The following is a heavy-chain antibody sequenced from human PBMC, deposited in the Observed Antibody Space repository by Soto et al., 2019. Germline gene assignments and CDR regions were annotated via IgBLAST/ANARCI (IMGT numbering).Heavy chain of an antibody. V-gene: IGHV4-39*01. CDR2: MYSGGNT. CDR1: GGSFSSSTYY. D-gene: IGHD3-22*01. J-gene: IGHJ5*01. CDR3: ARQPYDSTGYYYGA. Sequence: QLQLQESGPGLVKPSETLSLTCTVSGGSFSSSTYYWGWIRQPPGKGLEWIGSMYSGGNTYYNPFLKSRVTVSVDTSKNHFSLKLTSVIAADTAMYYCARQPYDSTGYYYGAWGHGTLVTVSS.